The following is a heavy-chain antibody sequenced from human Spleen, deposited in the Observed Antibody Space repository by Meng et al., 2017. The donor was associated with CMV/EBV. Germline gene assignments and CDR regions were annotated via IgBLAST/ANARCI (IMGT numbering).Heavy chain of an antibody. D-gene: IGHD3-10*01. CDR3: AKDLGSD. J-gene: IGHJ4*02. V-gene: IGHV3-7*03. CDR1: GFHFSTYW. CDR2: INQDGSEK. Sequence: GVLKISCAASGFHFSTYWMTWVRQAPGKALEWVANINQDGSEKNYVASVKGRFTISRDNAKNSLYLQMNSLRAEDTALYYCAKDLGSDWGQGTLVTVSS.